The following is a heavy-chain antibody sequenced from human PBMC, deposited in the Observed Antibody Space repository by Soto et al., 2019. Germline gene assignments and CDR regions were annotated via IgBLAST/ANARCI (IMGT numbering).Heavy chain of an antibody. CDR1: GYTFTSYG. CDR3: ARGALTYYYYSSGYYHFDY. Sequence: QVQLVQSGAEVKKPGASVKVSCKASGYTFTSYGISWVRQAPGQGLEWMGWISAYNGNTNYAQKLQGRVTMTTDTSTSTGYMELRSLRSDDTAVYYCARGALTYYYYSSGYYHFDYWGQGTLVTVSS. J-gene: IGHJ4*02. V-gene: IGHV1-18*01. D-gene: IGHD3-22*01. CDR2: ISAYNGNT.